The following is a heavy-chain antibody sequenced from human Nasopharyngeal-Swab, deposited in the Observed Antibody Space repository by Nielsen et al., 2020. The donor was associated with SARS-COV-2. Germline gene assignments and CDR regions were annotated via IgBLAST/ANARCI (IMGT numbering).Heavy chain of an antibody. Sequence: SETLSLTCTVSGGSISSGDYYWSWIRQPPGKGLEWIGYIYYSGSTYYNPSLKSRVTISVDTSKNQFSLKLSSVTAADTAVYHCARGHHYYGSGFQDYWGQGTLVTVSS. J-gene: IGHJ4*02. CDR1: GGSISSGDYY. V-gene: IGHV4-30-4*01. CDR2: IYYSGST. CDR3: ARGHHYYGSGFQDY. D-gene: IGHD3-10*01.